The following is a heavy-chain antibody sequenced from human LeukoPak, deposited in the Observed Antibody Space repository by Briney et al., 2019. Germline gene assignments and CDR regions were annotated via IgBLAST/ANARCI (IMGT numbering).Heavy chain of an antibody. Sequence: ASVKVSCKASGYTFTDYYMHWVRQAPGQGLEWMGWINPNSDGKNYPQKFQGRVTMTRDTSISTAYMELSRLRSDDTAVYYCARAIVATIAFDYWGQGTLVAVSS. CDR2: INPNSDGK. J-gene: IGHJ4*02. CDR3: ARAIVATIAFDY. CDR1: GYTFTDYY. D-gene: IGHD5-12*01. V-gene: IGHV1-2*02.